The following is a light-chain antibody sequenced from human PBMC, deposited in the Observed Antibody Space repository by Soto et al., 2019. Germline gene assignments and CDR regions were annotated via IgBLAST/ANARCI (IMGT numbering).Light chain of an antibody. Sequence: EIVMTQSPATLSVSPGERATLSCRASQSVSSNLAWYQQKPGQPPRLLIYGASTKATCIPARFSGSGSGTEFSLTISSLESEDFAVYYCQQYDNWRRTFGQGTKVEIK. CDR1: QSVSSN. V-gene: IGKV3-15*01. J-gene: IGKJ1*01. CDR3: QQYDNWRRT. CDR2: GAS.